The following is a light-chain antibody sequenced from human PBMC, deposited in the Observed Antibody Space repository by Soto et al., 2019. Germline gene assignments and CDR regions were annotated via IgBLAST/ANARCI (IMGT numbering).Light chain of an antibody. CDR2: GNS. Sequence: QSVLTQPPSVSGAPGQRVTVSCTGSSSNIGARYEVHWYQQLPGTAPKLLIYGNSNRPSGVPDRFSGSKSGTSASLATTGLQAEDEADYYCQSYDSSLSGYVFGTGTKLTVL. J-gene: IGLJ1*01. V-gene: IGLV1-40*01. CDR3: QSYDSSLSGYV. CDR1: SSNIGARYE.